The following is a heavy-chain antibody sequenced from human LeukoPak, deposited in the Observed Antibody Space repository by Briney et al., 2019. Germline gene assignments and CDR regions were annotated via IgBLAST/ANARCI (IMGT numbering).Heavy chain of an antibody. D-gene: IGHD5-12*01. CDR3: ARARYSGYVGNKYYFDY. CDR1: GYTFTGYY. V-gene: IGHV1-69*05. Sequence: SVKVSCKASGYTFTGYYMHWVRQAPGQGLEWMGRIIPIFGTANYAQKFQGRVTITTDESTSTAYMELSSLRSEDTAVYYCARARYSGYVGNKYYFDYWGQGTLVTVSS. J-gene: IGHJ4*02. CDR2: IIPIFGTA.